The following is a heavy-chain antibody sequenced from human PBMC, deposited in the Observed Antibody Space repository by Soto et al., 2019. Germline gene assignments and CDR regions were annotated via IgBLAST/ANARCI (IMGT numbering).Heavy chain of an antibody. CDR2: IYDSGSS. CDR3: ARAKGYISGPKNFAS. V-gene: IGHV4-30-4*01. J-gene: IGHJ4*02. D-gene: IGHD5-12*01. CDR1: GGSVSSGDYF. Sequence: SETLSLTCTVSGGSVSSGDYFWSWIRQPPGKGLEWIGYIYDSGSSYYNPSLKSRVTMSVDASKNQFSLKLRSVTAADTAMYYCARAKGYISGPKNFASWGQGTLVTVSS.